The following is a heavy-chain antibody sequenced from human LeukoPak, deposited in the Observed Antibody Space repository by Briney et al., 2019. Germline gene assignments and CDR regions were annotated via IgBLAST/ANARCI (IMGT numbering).Heavy chain of an antibody. Sequence: SETLSLTCAVYGGSFSGYYWSWICQPPGKGLEWIGEINHSGSTNYNPSLKSRVTISVDTSKNQFSLKLSSVTAADTAVYYCAREEGYDYVWGSYRPRGPFDYWGQGTLVTVSS. J-gene: IGHJ4*02. D-gene: IGHD3-16*02. CDR3: AREEGYDYVWGSYRPRGPFDY. V-gene: IGHV4-34*01. CDR2: INHSGST. CDR1: GGSFSGYY.